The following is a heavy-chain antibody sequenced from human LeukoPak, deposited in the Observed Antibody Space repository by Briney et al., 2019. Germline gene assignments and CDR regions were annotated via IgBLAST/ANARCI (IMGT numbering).Heavy chain of an antibody. V-gene: IGHV3-23*01. Sequence: GGSLRLSCAAAGFTFSSYAMSWVRQAPGKGLEWVSAIIGSGGSTYYADSVKGRLTIPRDNSKNTLYLQMTRLRAEDTAVYYCAKVRFLEWLYGPYYFDYWGQGTLVTVSS. D-gene: IGHD3-3*01. CDR3: AKVRFLEWLYGPYYFDY. CDR1: GFTFSSYA. J-gene: IGHJ4*02. CDR2: IIGSGGST.